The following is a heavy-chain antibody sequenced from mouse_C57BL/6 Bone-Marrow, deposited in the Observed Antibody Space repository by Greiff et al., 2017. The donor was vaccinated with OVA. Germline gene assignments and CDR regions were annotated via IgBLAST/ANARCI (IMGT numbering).Heavy chain of an antibody. J-gene: IGHJ2*01. CDR1: GYTFTDYE. D-gene: IGHD1-1*01. CDR2: IDPETGGT. CDR3: TRLYGSSFYFDY. V-gene: IGHV1-15*01. Sequence: QVHVKQSGAELVRPGASVTLSCKASGYTFTDYEMHWVKQTPVHGLEWIGAIDPETGGTAYNQKFKGKAILTADKSSSTAYMELRSLTSEDSAVYYCTRLYGSSFYFDYWGQGTTLTVSS.